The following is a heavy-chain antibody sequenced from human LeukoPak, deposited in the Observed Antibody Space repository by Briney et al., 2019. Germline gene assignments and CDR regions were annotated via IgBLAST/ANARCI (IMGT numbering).Heavy chain of an antibody. D-gene: IGHD6-19*01. CDR2: IYYSGST. CDR1: GGSISSYY. Sequence: SETLSLTCTVSGGSISSYYWSWIRQPPGKGLEWIGYIYYSGSTNYNPSLKSRVTISVDTPKNQFSLKLSSVTAADTAVYYCAREIAVAGTDYYYYMDVWGKGTTVTVSS. V-gene: IGHV4-59*01. J-gene: IGHJ6*03. CDR3: AREIAVAGTDYYYYMDV.